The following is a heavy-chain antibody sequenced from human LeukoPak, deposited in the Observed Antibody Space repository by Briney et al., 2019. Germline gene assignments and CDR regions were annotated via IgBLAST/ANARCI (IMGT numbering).Heavy chain of an antibody. V-gene: IGHV3-11*04. CDR3: ARVDYPYYYYYMDV. J-gene: IGHJ6*03. D-gene: IGHD3/OR15-3a*01. Sequence: PGGSLRLSCAASGFTFSDYYMSWIRQAPGKGLEWVSYISSSGSTIYYADSVKGRFTISRDNAKNSLYLQMNSLRAEDTAVYYCARVDYPYYYYYMDVWGKGTTVTVSS. CDR1: GFTFSDYY. CDR2: ISSSGSTI.